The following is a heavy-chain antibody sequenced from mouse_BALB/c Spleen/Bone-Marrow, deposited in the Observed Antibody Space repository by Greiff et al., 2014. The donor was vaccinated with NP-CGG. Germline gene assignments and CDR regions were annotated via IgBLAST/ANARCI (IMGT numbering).Heavy chain of an antibody. CDR2: INPSSGYN. D-gene: IGHD2-10*02. V-gene: IGHV1-4*02. J-gene: IGHJ2*01. CDR3: ARPYGNYVYY. CDR1: GYSFTSYT. Sequence: QVQLQQPAAELARPGASVKMSCKASGYSFTSYTTHWVKQRPGQGLEWIGYINPSSGYNEYNQKFKDKTTLTADKSSSTAYMQLSSLTSEDSAVYYCARPYGNYVYYWGQGTTLTVSS.